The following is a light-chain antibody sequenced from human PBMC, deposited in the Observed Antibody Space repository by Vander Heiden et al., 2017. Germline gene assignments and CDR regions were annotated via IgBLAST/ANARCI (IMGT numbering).Light chain of an antibody. CDR2: WGS. V-gene: IGKV2-28*01. J-gene: IGKJ3*01. CDR3: MQALQTPFT. CDR1: QSLLHSNGYNY. Sequence: DIVMTQSTLSLPVPPGEQASISCRSSQSLLHSNGYNYLDWYLQKPGQSPQLLIYWGSNRASGVPDRFSGSGSGTDFTLKISRVEAEDVGVYYCMQALQTPFTFGPGTKVDIK.